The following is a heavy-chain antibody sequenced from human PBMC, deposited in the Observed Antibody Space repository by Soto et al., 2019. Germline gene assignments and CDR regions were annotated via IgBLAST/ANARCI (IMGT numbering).Heavy chain of an antibody. CDR3: ARGDYYDTSGPFSDAFDI. CDR1: GFTFSSFW. D-gene: IGHD3-22*01. J-gene: IGHJ3*02. V-gene: IGHV3-74*01. Sequence: GGSLRLSCAASGFTFSSFWMHWVRQVPGKGLVWVSRISTDGTSTTYADSVKGRFTISRDNAKITLYLEMNRLRAEDTAVYFCARGDYYDTSGPFSDAFDIWGQGTMVTVSS. CDR2: ISTDGTST.